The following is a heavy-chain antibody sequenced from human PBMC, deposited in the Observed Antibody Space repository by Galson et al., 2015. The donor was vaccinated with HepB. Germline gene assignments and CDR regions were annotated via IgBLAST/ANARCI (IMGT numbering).Heavy chain of an antibody. V-gene: IGHV1-18*04. D-gene: IGHD3-9*01. Sequence: SVKVSCKASGYTFTSYGISWVRQAPGQGLEWMGWISAYNGNTNYAQKLQGRVTMTTDTSTSTAYMELRSLRSDDTAVYYCARLAVSNYDILTGTPDYWGQGTLVTVSS. CDR2: ISAYNGNT. CDR1: GYTFTSYG. CDR3: ARLAVSNYDILTGTPDY. J-gene: IGHJ4*02.